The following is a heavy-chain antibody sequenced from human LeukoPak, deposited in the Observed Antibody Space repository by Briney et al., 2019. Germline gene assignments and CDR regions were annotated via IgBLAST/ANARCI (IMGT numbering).Heavy chain of an antibody. CDR3: ARGRSYGFDFDS. D-gene: IGHD5-18*01. CDR1: GVSINTCCYY. Sequence: SETLSLTCDVSGVSINTCCYYWTWLRQPPGKGLEWIGYKYYSGSTRYNSSLRSRLTISLDSSKNQFSLRLTSVTAADTAAYYCARGRSYGFDFDSWGPGTLVIVSS. V-gene: IGHV4-61*01. J-gene: IGHJ4*02. CDR2: KYYSGST.